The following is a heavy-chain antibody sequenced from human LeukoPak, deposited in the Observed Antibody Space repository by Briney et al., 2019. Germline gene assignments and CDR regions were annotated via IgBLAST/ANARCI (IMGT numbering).Heavy chain of an antibody. D-gene: IGHD3-22*01. J-gene: IGHJ4*02. CDR1: GFTFSSYA. CDR3: AKGGGAYYSDSSTYSAPFEH. V-gene: IGHV3-23*01. CDR2: ISGSGGST. Sequence: GGSLRLSCAASGFTFSSYAINWVRQAPGKGLEWVSGISGSGGSTYYADPVKGRFTISRDNSKNTLYLQMNSLRAEDTAVYYGAKGGGAYYSDSSTYSAPFEHWGQGTLVTVSS.